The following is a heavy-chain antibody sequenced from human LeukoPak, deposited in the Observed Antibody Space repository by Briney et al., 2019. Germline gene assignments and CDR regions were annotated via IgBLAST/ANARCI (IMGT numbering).Heavy chain of an antibody. Sequence: GGSLRLSCAASGFTFSSYGMHWVRPAPGKGLEWVAFIRHDGSNKYYADSVKGRFTISRDNSKNTLYLQMNSLRAEDTAVYYCAKDYSDSSGYYGGWGQGTLVTVSS. J-gene: IGHJ1*01. V-gene: IGHV3-30*02. D-gene: IGHD3-22*01. CDR1: GFTFSSYG. CDR3: AKDYSDSSGYYGG. CDR2: IRHDGSNK.